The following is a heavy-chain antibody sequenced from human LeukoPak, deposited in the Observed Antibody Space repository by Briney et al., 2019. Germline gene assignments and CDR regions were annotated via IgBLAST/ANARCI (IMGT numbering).Heavy chain of an antibody. CDR1: GFTFSSYS. CDR3: AAGIMITFGGVIVTPQNFDY. D-gene: IGHD3-16*02. CDR2: ISSSSSYI. J-gene: IGHJ4*02. Sequence: GGSLRLSCAASGFTFSSYSMNWVRQAPGKGLEWVSSISSSSSYIYYADSVKGRFTISRDNAKNSLYLQMNSLRAEDTAVYYCAAGIMITFGGVIVTPQNFDYWGQGTLVTVSS. V-gene: IGHV3-21*01.